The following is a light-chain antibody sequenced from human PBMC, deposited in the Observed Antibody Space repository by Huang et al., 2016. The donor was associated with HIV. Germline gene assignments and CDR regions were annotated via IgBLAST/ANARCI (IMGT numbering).Light chain of an antibody. CDR3: QQYNTYPLT. V-gene: IGKV1-5*03. CDR2: KAS. CDR1: QSLSSW. Sequence: DIQMTQSPSTLSASIGDRVTITCRASQSLSSWLAWYQQKPGKAPKLLIYKASSLESGVPSRFSGSGSGTEFTLTISNLQPDDFATYYCQQYNTYPLTSGGGTKVEIK. J-gene: IGKJ4*01.